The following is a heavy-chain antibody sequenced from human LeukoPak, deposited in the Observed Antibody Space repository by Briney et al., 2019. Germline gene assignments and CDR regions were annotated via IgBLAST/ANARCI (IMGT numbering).Heavy chain of an antibody. D-gene: IGHD2-21*01. CDR1: GCTFTSYD. CDR3: ARGVMTYYYMDV. V-gene: IGHV1-8*01. J-gene: IGHJ6*03. CDR2: MNPNSGNT. Sequence: ASVKVSCKASGCTFTSYDINWVRQATGQGLEWMGWMNPNSGNTGYAQKFQGRVTMTRNTSISTAYMELSSLRSEDTAVYYCARGVMTYYYMDVWGKGTTVTVSS.